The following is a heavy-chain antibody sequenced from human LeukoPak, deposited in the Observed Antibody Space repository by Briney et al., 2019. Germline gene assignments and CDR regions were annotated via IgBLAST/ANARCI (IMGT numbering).Heavy chain of an antibody. V-gene: IGHV3-30*03. CDR3: ARGIERVAVAIKSFDY. Sequence: GGSLRLSCAASGFTFSSYGMHWVRQAPGKGLEWVAVISYDGSNKYYADSVKGRFTISRDNSKSTLYLQMNSLRAEDTAVYYCARGIERVAVAIKSFDYWGQGTLVTVSS. CDR1: GFTFSSYG. D-gene: IGHD6-19*01. CDR2: ISYDGSNK. J-gene: IGHJ4*02.